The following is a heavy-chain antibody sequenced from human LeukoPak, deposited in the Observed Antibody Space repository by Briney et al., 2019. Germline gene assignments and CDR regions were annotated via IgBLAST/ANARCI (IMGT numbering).Heavy chain of an antibody. D-gene: IGHD1-7*01. CDR3: ARGRREETGTNFYYYYMDV. Sequence: SETLSLTCTVSRGSISGSIRSYYWSWLRQPPGKGLEWIGEINHSGSTNYNPSLKSRVTISVHTSKNQFSLKLSSVTAADTAVYYCARGRREETGTNFYYYYMDVWGKGTTVTVSS. CDR1: RGSISGSIRSYY. J-gene: IGHJ6*03. CDR2: INHSGST. V-gene: IGHV4-34*01.